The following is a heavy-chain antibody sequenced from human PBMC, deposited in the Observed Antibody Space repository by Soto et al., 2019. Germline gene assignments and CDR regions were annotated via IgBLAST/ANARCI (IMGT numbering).Heavy chain of an antibody. D-gene: IGHD2-2*01. CDR1: GFTFSSYA. Sequence: QVQLVESGGGVVQPGRSLRLSCAASGFTFSSYAMHWVRQAPGKGLEWVAVISYDGSNKYYADSVKGRFTISRDNSKNTLYLRMNSLRAEDTAVYYCARVGNVVVPAAALVGMDVWGQGTTVTVSS. V-gene: IGHV3-30-3*01. J-gene: IGHJ6*02. CDR2: ISYDGSNK. CDR3: ARVGNVVVPAAALVGMDV.